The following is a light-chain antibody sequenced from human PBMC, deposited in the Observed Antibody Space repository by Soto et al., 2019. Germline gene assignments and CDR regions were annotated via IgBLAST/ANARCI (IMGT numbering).Light chain of an antibody. CDR2: HVS. Sequence: EIVLTQSPATLSLSPGRRCTLSCMAIQNISNYLIWYQQKPGKAPRLLIYHVSNRATGIPARFSGSGSGTDFTLTISSLQPEDFEVYYCQQRSNWPRTFGQGTKVDIK. CDR3: QQRSNWPRT. CDR1: QNISNY. J-gene: IGKJ1*01. V-gene: IGKV3-11*01.